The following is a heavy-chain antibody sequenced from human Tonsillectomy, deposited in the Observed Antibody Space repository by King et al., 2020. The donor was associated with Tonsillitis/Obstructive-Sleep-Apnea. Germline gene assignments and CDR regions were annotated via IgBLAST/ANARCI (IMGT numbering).Heavy chain of an antibody. V-gene: IGHV1-2*04. J-gene: IGHJ5*02. CDR3: ARGLIAAAGTRWFDP. CDR1: GYTFTGYY. CDR2: INPNSGGT. Sequence: QLVQSGAEVKKPGASVKVSCKASGYTFTGYYMHCVRQAPGQGLEWMGWINPNSGGTNCAQKFQGWVTMTRDTSISTAYMELSRLRSDDTAVYYCARGLIAAAGTRWFDPWGQGTLVTVSS. D-gene: IGHD6-13*01.